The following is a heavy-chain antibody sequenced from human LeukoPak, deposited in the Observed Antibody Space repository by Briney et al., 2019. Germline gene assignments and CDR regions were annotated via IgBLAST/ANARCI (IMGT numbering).Heavy chain of an antibody. CDR2: NNPNSGGT. CDR3: ARGRYRSGWYGY. J-gene: IGHJ4*02. CDR1: GYTFTGYY. D-gene: IGHD6-19*01. Sequence: ASVEVSCKASGYTFTGYYMHWVRQAPGQGLEWMGWNNPNSGGTNYAQKFQGRVTMTRDTSISTAYMELSRLRSDDTAVYYCARGRYRSGWYGYWGQGTLVTVSS. V-gene: IGHV1-2*02.